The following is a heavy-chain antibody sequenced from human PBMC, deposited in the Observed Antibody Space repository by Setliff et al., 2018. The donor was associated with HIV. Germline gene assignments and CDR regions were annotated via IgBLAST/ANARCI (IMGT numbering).Heavy chain of an antibody. CDR1: GFTFSSYW. CDR3: VKGYTSTWGPFDY. V-gene: IGHV3-7*01. J-gene: IGHJ4*02. D-gene: IGHD6-13*01. Sequence: PGGSLRLSCAASGFTFSSYWMSWVRQAPGKGLEWVANIKQDGSEKYYVDSVKGRFTISRDNAKNSLYLQMNSLRAEDTAVYYCVKGYTSTWGPFDYWGQGTLVTVSS. CDR2: IKQDGSEK.